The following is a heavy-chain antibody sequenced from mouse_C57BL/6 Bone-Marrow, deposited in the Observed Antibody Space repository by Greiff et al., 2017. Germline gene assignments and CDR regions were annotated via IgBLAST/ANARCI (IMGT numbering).Heavy chain of an antibody. V-gene: IGHV1-19*01. Sequence: EVQLVESGPVLVKPGASVKMSCKASGYTFTDYYMNWVKQSHGKSLEWIGVINPYNGGTSYNQKFKGKATLTVDKSSSTAYMELNSLTSEDSAVYYCARSPLYYGSSGWFAYWGQGTLVTVSA. CDR1: GYTFTDYY. D-gene: IGHD1-1*01. CDR3: ARSPLYYGSSGWFAY. J-gene: IGHJ3*01. CDR2: INPYNGGT.